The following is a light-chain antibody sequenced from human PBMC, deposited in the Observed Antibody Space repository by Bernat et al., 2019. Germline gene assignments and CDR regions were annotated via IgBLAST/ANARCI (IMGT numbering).Light chain of an antibody. Sequence: DIQMTQSPSSLYASVGDRVTITCRASQTIANYLNWYQQEPGRAPKLLIYESSTLHSGVPSRFSGSGSGTEFTLTISSLQPEDFATYYCQQSHMAPPITFGQGTRL. CDR1: QTIANY. CDR3: QQSHMAPPIT. J-gene: IGKJ5*01. CDR2: ESS. V-gene: IGKV1-39*01.